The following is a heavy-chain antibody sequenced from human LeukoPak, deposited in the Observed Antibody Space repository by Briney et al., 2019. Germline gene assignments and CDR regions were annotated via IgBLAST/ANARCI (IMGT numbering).Heavy chain of an antibody. CDR3: AGGWELDAFDI. CDR2: IYYSGST. V-gene: IGHV4-59*01. D-gene: IGHD1-26*01. J-gene: IGHJ3*02. CDR1: GGSISSYY. Sequence: SETLSLTCTVSGGSISSYYWSWFRQPPGKGLEWIGYIYYSGSTNYNPSLKSRVTISVDTSKNQFSLKLSSVTAADTAVYYCAGGWELDAFDIWGQGTMVTVSS.